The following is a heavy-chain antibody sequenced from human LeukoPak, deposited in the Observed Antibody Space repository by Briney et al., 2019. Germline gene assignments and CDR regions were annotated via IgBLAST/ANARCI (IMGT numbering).Heavy chain of an antibody. CDR1: GFTFSSYA. D-gene: IGHD1-1*01. V-gene: IGHV3-64D*09. J-gene: IGHJ4*02. CDR2: ISSNGGSS. CDR3: VKITSVTGGDC. Sequence: PGGSLRLSCSASGFTFSSYAMYWVRQAPGEGLEYVSGISSNGGSSFYADSVKDRFTISRDNSKNTLYLQMSSLRAEDTAVYYCVKITSVTGGDCWGQGTRLTVSS.